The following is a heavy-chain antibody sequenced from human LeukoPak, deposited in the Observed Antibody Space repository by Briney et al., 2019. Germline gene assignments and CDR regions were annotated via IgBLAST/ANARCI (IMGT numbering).Heavy chain of an antibody. CDR2: ISYDGSNK. CDR1: GFTVSSNY. Sequence: GGSLRLSCAASGFTVSSNYMNWVRQAPGKGLEWVAVISYDGSNKYYADSVKGRFTISRDNSKNTLYLQMNSLRAEDTAVYYCAKDHDYGDYRSYFDYWGQGTLVTVSS. CDR3: AKDHDYGDYRSYFDY. J-gene: IGHJ4*02. D-gene: IGHD4-17*01. V-gene: IGHV3-30*18.